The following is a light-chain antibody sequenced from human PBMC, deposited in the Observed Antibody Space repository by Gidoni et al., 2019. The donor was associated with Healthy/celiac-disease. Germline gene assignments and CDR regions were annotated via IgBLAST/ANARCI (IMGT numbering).Light chain of an antibody. V-gene: IGKV3-20*01. Sequence: EMVLTQSTGTPSLSPGERATLSCRASQSVSSSYLAWYQQKPGQAPRLLIYGASSRATGIPDRFSGSGSGTDFTLTISRLEPEDFAVYYCQQYGSSPGTLGQGTKLEIK. CDR3: QQYGSSPGT. J-gene: IGKJ2*01. CDR2: GAS. CDR1: QSVSSSY.